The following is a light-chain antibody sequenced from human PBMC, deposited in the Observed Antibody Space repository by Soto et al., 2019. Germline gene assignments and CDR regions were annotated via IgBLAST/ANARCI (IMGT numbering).Light chain of an antibody. CDR2: GSS. J-gene: IGKJ2*01. V-gene: IGKV3-20*01. CDR3: QQYGSSPPYT. CDR1: QSVSNNY. Sequence: EVVLTQSPGTLSLSPGERATLSCRASQSVSNNYFAWYQQKPGQAPRLLIFGSSDRATGIPDRFSGSGSGTDFTLTISRLEPEGFAVYCCQQYGSSPPYTFGQGTKLEIK.